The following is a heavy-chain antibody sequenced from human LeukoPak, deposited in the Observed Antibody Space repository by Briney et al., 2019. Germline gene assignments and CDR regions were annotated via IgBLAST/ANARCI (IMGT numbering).Heavy chain of an antibody. CDR3: AKDPNPFYDFWSGYK. D-gene: IGHD3-3*01. CDR2: IGGRDDRT. CDR1: GFTFTGHT. V-gene: IGHV3-23*01. Sequence: GGSLTLSCAASGFTFTGHTMTWLRQAPGKGLEWVSIIGGRDDRTYYAGSVQGRFTISRDNSKNILYLQMNSLRAEDTAVYNCAKDPNPFYDFWSGYKWGQGTLVTVSS. J-gene: IGHJ4*02.